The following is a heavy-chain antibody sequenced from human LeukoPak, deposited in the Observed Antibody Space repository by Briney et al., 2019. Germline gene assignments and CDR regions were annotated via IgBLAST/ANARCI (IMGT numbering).Heavy chain of an antibody. Sequence: SETLSLTCTVSGGSVNSGSFYWSWIRQAPGKGLEYIGYIYYSGSTYYNPSLRSRVTISVDKSENHISLKLTSVTAADTAVYYCAREGGPYRPLDYSGQGTLVTVAS. V-gene: IGHV4-61*03. J-gene: IGHJ4*02. CDR3: AREGGPYRPLDY. CDR2: IYYSGST. CDR1: GGSVNSGSFY.